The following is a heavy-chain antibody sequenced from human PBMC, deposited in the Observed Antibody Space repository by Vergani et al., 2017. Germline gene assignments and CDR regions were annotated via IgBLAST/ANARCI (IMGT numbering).Heavy chain of an antibody. D-gene: IGHD3-22*01. Sequence: EVQLVESGGGLVQPGGSLRLSCAASGFIFSHYWMSWVRQAPGKGLEWVANINQDGSEKYYVDSVKGRFTISRDNAKNPLYLQMNSLRAEDTALYYCAKINYYGSSGYSLTRWHNWFDPWGQGNLITFSS. CDR1: GFIFSHYW. CDR3: AKINYYGSSGYSLTRWHNWFDP. J-gene: IGHJ5*01. V-gene: IGHV3-7*01. CDR2: INQDGSEK.